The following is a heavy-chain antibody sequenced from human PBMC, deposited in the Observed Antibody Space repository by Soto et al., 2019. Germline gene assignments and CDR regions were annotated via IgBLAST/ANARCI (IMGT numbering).Heavy chain of an antibody. CDR2: IRSKAYGGTT. CDR1: GSSFGDYA. D-gene: IGHD3-3*01. J-gene: IGHJ3*02. V-gene: IGHV3-49*03. Sequence: PGGSLRLSCAASGSSFGDYAMGWFRQAPGRGLEWVGFIRSKAYGGTTEYAASVKGRFTISRDDSKSIAYLQMNSLKTEDTAVYYCSRDTKLTIFGVVIPHPDVFDIWGQGTMVTVSS. CDR3: SRDTKLTIFGVVIPHPDVFDI.